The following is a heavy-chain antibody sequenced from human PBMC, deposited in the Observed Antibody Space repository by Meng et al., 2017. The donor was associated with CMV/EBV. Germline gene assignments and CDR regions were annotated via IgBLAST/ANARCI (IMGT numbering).Heavy chain of an antibody. CDR3: APGWFDP. Sequence: QVQLVESGGGVVQPGSSLRLSCAASGFTFSSYAMHWVRQAPGKGLEWVAVISYDGSNKYYADSVKGRFTISRDNSKNTLYLQMNSLRAEDTAVYYCAPGWFDPWGQGTLVTVSS. CDR2: ISYDGSNK. J-gene: IGHJ5*02. V-gene: IGHV3-30-3*01. CDR1: GFTFSSYA.